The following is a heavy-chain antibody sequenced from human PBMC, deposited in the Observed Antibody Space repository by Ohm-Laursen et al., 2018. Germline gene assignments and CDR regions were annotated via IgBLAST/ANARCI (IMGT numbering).Heavy chain of an antibody. D-gene: IGHD3-22*01. J-gene: IGHJ4*02. CDR1: GFTFTTYG. Sequence: SLRLSCAASGFTFTTYGMHWVRQGPGKGLEWVSGITWNSDSIAYENSVRGRFTISRDNAKNSLFLQMNSLRAEDTALYYCAKARSHVSSATAFDYWGQGTLVTVSS. CDR3: AKARSHVSSATAFDY. V-gene: IGHV3-9*01. CDR2: ITWNSDSI.